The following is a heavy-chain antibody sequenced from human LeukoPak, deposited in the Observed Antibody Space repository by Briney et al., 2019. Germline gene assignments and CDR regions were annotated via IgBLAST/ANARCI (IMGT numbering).Heavy chain of an antibody. CDR3: ARAEYYYDSSGYHIAYFDY. Sequence: GSLSLSCAASGFPFSSYWMSWVRQAPGKGLEWVATIKQDGSEKYYVDSVKGRFTISRDNAKNSLYLQMNSLRAEDTAVYYCARAEYYYDSSGYHIAYFDYWGQGTLVTVSS. V-gene: IGHV3-7*01. D-gene: IGHD3-22*01. J-gene: IGHJ4*02. CDR2: IKQDGSEK. CDR1: GFPFSSYW.